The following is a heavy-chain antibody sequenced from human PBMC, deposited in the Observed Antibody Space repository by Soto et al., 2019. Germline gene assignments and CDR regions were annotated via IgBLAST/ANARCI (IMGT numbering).Heavy chain of an antibody. CDR1: GFTFSSYA. J-gene: IGHJ4*02. D-gene: IGHD2-15*01. CDR3: AKVFLGYCSGGSCSTQNNPFDY. CDR2: ISGGGGST. Sequence: EVQLLESGGGLVQPGGSLRLSCAASGFTFSSYAMSWVRQAPGKGLEWVSAISGGGGSTYYADSVKGRFTNSRDNSKNTLKLQMNSQRAEHKAVYYCAKVFLGYCSGGSCSTQNNPFDYWGQGTLVTVSS. V-gene: IGHV3-23*01.